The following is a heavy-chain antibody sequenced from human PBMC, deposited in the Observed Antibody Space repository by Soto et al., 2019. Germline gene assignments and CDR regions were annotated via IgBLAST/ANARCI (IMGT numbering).Heavy chain of an antibody. Sequence: EVQLVESGGNLIQPGGSLRLSCAASGFTVTNKYMTWVRQAPGKGLEWVSLIYSGGATSYADSVKGRFTISRDNSKDXXXXXXXXXXXXXXXXXYCTXVDYGDYGWYFDLWGRGTLVTVSS. CDR1: GFTVTNKY. V-gene: IGHV3-53*01. J-gene: IGHJ2*01. CDR2: IYSGGAT. D-gene: IGHD4-17*01. CDR3: TXVDYGDYGWYFDL.